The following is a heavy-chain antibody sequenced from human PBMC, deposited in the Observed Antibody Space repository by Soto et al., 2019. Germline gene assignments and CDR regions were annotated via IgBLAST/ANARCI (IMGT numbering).Heavy chain of an antibody. V-gene: IGHV4-61*01. CDR1: GDSVSSGSYY. Sequence: SETLSLTCTVSGDSVSSGSYYWSWIRQPPGKGLEWIGYIYYSGSTNYNPSLQRRVAISVDTSKNQFSLKLSAVTAADTAVYYCAREGHYYGSGSYYLVWFDPWGQGTLVTVSS. CDR2: IYYSGST. CDR3: AREGHYYGSGSYYLVWFDP. D-gene: IGHD3-10*01. J-gene: IGHJ5*02.